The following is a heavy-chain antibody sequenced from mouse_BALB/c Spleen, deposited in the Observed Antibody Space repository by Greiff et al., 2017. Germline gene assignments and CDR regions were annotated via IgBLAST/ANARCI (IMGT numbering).Heavy chain of an antibody. Sequence: EVMLVESGPGLVKPSQSLSLTCTVTGYSITSDYAWNWIRQFPGNKLEWMGYISYSGSTSYNPSLKSRISITRDTSKNQFFLQLNSVTTEDTATYYCARRGYGNYGTFAYWGQGTLVTVSA. CDR1: GYSITSDYA. CDR2: ISYSGST. J-gene: IGHJ3*01. D-gene: IGHD2-1*01. V-gene: IGHV3-2*02. CDR3: ARRGYGNYGTFAY.